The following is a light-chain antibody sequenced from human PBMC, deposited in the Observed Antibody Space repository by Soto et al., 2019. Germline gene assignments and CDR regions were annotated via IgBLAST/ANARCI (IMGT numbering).Light chain of an antibody. J-gene: IGKJ1*01. V-gene: IGKV1-5*01. CDR2: DAS. CDR3: QQYNSYLWT. Sequence: DIQMTQSPSTLSASVGDRVTITCRASQSISSWLAWYQQKPGKAPKLLIYDASNLESGVPSRFSGSGSGTEFPLTISSLQPDDFATYYCQQYNSYLWTFGQGTKVEIK. CDR1: QSISSW.